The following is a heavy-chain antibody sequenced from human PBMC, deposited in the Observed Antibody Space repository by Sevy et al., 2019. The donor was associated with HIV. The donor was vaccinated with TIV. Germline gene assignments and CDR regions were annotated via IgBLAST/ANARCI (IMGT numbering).Heavy chain of an antibody. CDR1: GFAFSGST. J-gene: IGHJ6*02. D-gene: IGHD3-10*01. CDR2: IRSKAYNFAT. Sequence: GGSLRLSCAASGFAFSGSTVHWVRQASGKGLEWVGRIRSKAYNFATTYAALLKGKFTISRDDSKNTAYLQLNGLKTEDTSVYYCTGGAPYPMDVWGQGPTVTVSS. V-gene: IGHV3-73*01. CDR3: TGGAPYPMDV.